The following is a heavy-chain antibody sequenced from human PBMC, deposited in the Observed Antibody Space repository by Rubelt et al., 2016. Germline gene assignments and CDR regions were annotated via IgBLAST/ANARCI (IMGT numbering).Heavy chain of an antibody. D-gene: IGHD4-17*01. CDR3: AKVYGDYARGAFHI. V-gene: IGHV3-53*04. J-gene: IGHJ3*02. Sequence: QLVESGGGLVQPGGSLRLSCAASGFTVSNTYVGWVRQGPGKGLEWVSVISGSGGTYYADSVKGRFTISRHNSKNTLYLQMNSLRAEDTAVYFCAKVYGDYARGAFHIWGQGTTVTVSA. CDR2: ISGSGGT. CDR1: GFTVSNTY.